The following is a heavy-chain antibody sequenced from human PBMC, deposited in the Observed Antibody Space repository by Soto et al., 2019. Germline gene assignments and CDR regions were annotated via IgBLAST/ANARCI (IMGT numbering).Heavy chain of an antibody. CDR2: IIPIFGTA. Sequence: QVQLVQSGAEVKKPGSSVKVSCKASGGTFSSYAISWVRQAPGQGLEWMGGIIPIFGTANYAQKFQGRVTITADESTSKAYMELSSLRAEDTAVYYCAGGYCSGGSCYLPAGWFDPWGQGTLVTVSS. CDR3: AGGYCSGGSCYLPAGWFDP. J-gene: IGHJ5*02. D-gene: IGHD2-15*01. V-gene: IGHV1-69*12. CDR1: GGTFSSYA.